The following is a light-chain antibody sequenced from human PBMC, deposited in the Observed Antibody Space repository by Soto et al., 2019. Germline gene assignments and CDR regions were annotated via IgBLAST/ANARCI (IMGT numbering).Light chain of an antibody. V-gene: IGKV1-5*01. Sequence: DMQMTQDPSTLSASLGDRVTITCRASQSISSWLAWYQQKAGKAPKLLIYDASTLESGVPSRFSGSGSGTEFTLTITSLQPDDFATYYCQHYNSYSEAFGQGTKVDIK. J-gene: IGKJ1*01. CDR2: DAS. CDR3: QHYNSYSEA. CDR1: QSISSW.